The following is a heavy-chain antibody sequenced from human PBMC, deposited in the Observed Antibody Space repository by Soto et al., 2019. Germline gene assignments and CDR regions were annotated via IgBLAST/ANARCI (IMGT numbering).Heavy chain of an antibody. Sequence: GSLRLSCAASGFTFSSYWMSWVRQAPGKGLEWIGYIYYSGSTNYNPSLKSRVTISVDTSKNQFSLKLSSVTAADTAVYYCATDGGHWGQGTLVTVSS. CDR2: IYYSGST. J-gene: IGHJ4*02. CDR3: ATDGGH. V-gene: IGHV4-59*01. D-gene: IGHD3-16*01. CDR1: GFTFSSYW.